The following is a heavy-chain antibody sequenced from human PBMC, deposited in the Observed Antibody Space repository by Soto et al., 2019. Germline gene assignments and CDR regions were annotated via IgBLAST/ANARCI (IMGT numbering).Heavy chain of an antibody. Sequence: QVQLVQSGAEVKKPGASVKVSCKASGYTFTSYYMHWVRQAPGQGLEWMGIINPSGGSTSYAQKFQGRVTMTRDTSKSTVYMELSSLRSEDTAVYYCAVMGGSGNNWFDPWGQGTLVTVSS. CDR1: GYTFTSYY. CDR3: AVMGGSGNNWFDP. J-gene: IGHJ5*02. D-gene: IGHD3-16*01. V-gene: IGHV1-46*03. CDR2: INPSGGST.